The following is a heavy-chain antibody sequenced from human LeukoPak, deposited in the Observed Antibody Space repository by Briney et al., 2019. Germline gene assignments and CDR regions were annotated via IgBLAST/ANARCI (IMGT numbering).Heavy chain of an antibody. J-gene: IGHJ4*02. V-gene: IGHV3-7*01. CDR2: IKQDGSEK. D-gene: IGHD3-10*01. CDR3: ARDELAYEVLLWFGEFGY. CDR1: GFTFSVYW. Sequence: GGSLRLSCAASGFTFSVYWMSWVRQAPGKGLEWVANIKQDGSEKYYVDSVKGRFTISRDNAKNSLYLQMNSLRAEDTAVYYCARDELAYEVLLWFGEFGYWGQGTLVTVSS.